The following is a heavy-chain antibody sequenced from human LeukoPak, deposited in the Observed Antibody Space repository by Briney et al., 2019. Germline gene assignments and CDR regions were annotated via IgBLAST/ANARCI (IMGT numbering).Heavy chain of an antibody. Sequence: GASLRLSCAASGFTFSSYAMSRVRQAPGKGLEWVSAISGSGGSTYYADSVKGRFTISRDNSKNTLYLQMNSLRAEDTAVYYCAKPKGTHCSSTSCYLSGFDYWGQGTLVTVSS. CDR1: GFTFSSYA. CDR3: AKPKGTHCSSTSCYLSGFDY. J-gene: IGHJ4*02. V-gene: IGHV3-23*01. CDR2: ISGSGGST. D-gene: IGHD2-2*01.